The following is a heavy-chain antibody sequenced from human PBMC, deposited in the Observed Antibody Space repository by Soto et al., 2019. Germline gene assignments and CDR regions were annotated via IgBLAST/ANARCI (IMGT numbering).Heavy chain of an antibody. D-gene: IGHD2-2*01. V-gene: IGHV1-2*04. Sequence: ASVKVSCKASGYTFTGYYMHWVRQAPGQGLEWMGWINPNSGGTNYAQKFQGWVTMTRDTSISTAYMELSRLRSDDTAVYYCARGSPFIVVVPAAYDFDYWGQGTLVTVSS. CDR3: ARGSPFIVVVPAAYDFDY. CDR2: INPNSGGT. J-gene: IGHJ4*02. CDR1: GYTFTGYY.